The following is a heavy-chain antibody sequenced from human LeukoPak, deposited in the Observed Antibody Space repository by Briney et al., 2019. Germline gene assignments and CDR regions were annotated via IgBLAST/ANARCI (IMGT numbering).Heavy chain of an antibody. CDR1: GFTFDDYA. CDR3: AKDRDAVADENEPFDY. V-gene: IGHV3-9*01. CDR2: ISWNSGSI. D-gene: IGHD6-19*01. Sequence: GGSLRLSCAASGFTFDDYAMHWVRQAPGKGLEWVSGISWNSGSIGYADSVKGRFTISRDNAKNSLYLQMNSLGAEDTALYYCAKDRDAVADENEPFDYWGQGTLVTVSS. J-gene: IGHJ4*02.